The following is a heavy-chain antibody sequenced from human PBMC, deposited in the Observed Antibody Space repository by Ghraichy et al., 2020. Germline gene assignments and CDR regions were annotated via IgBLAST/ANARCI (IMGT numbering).Heavy chain of an antibody. D-gene: IGHD3-10*01. J-gene: IGHJ3*02. CDR2: INQDGRER. V-gene: IGHV3-7*03. CDR3: SSGDTFDI. Sequence: GGSLRPSCAGSGLIFGSYWMTWVRQAPGKGLEWVANINQDGRERYYVGSVKGRFTISRDNAKNSLYLQMNSLGAEDTAVYYCSSGDTFDIWGQGTMVAVSS. CDR1: GLIFGSYW.